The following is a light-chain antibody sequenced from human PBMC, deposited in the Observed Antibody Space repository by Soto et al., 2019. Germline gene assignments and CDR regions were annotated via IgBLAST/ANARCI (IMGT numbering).Light chain of an antibody. CDR2: GNS. Sequence: QSALEQRRSVNGGTGQWAPIPYTGSSSNIWAGYDVHWYQQLPGTAPKLPIYGNSNRPSGVPDRFSGSKSGTSASLAITGLQAEDEADYYCQSYDSSPSGSRVFGTGTKVTVL. J-gene: IGLJ1*01. V-gene: IGLV1-40*01. CDR1: SSNIWAGYD. CDR3: QSYDSSPSGSRV.